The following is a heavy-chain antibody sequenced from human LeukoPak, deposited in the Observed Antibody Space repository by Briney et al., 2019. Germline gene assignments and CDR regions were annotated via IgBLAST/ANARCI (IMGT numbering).Heavy chain of an antibody. V-gene: IGHV4-34*01. CDR1: GGSFSGYY. CDR2: INPRGST. CDR3: ARRRLGYYFDY. Sequence: PGGSLRLSCGVYGGSFSGYYWSWIRQPSGKGLEWIGEINPRGSTNYNPSLKSRVTLSADTSKNQFSLTLNSVTAADTAVYYCARRRLGYYFDYWGQGTLVTVSS. J-gene: IGHJ4*02. D-gene: IGHD5-24*01.